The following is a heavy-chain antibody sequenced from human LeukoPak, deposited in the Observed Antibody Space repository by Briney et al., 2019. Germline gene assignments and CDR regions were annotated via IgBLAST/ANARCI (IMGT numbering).Heavy chain of an antibody. CDR3: AKLIYYYDSSGYLPDSDY. V-gene: IGHV1-69*13. Sequence: SVKVSCKASGGTFISYAISWVRQAPGQGLEWMGGIIPIFGTANYAQKFQGRVTITADESTSTAYMELSSLRSEDTAVYYCAKLIYYYDSSGYLPDSDYWGQGTLVTVSS. CDR1: GGTFISYA. CDR2: IIPIFGTA. J-gene: IGHJ4*02. D-gene: IGHD3-22*01.